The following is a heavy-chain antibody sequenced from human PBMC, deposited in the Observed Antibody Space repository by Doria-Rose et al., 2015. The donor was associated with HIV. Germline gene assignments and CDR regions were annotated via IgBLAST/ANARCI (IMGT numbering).Heavy chain of an antibody. D-gene: IGHD3-9*01. Sequence: QLVQSGGGVVQPGKSLRLSCAASGFAVSTYGMHWVRQAPGKGLEWVAVISSDGSAKYYADSVKGRLTISRDNSKNAVFLQMESLRTEDTAVYYCAKEGYDILTGHYWAYYFDNWGQGTLVTVSS. CDR2: ISSDGSAK. CDR3: AKEGYDILTGHYWAYYFDN. CDR1: GFAVSTYG. J-gene: IGHJ4*02. V-gene: IGHV3-30*18.